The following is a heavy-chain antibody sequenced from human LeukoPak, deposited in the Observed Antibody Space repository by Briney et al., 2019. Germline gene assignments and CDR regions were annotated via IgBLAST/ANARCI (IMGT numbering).Heavy chain of an antibody. Sequence: GASVKVSCKASGYTFTTYDINWVRQASGQGLEWMGWISAYNGNTNYAQKLQGRVTMTTDTSTSTAYMELRSLRSDDTAVYYCARENFDDWNDQDAFDIWGQGTMVTVSS. CDR1: GYTFTTYD. D-gene: IGHD1-1*01. V-gene: IGHV1-18*01. J-gene: IGHJ3*02. CDR2: ISAYNGNT. CDR3: ARENFDDWNDQDAFDI.